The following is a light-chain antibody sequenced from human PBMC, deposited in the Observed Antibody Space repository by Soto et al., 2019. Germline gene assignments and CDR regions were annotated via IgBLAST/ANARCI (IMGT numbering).Light chain of an antibody. Sequence: EIVMTQSPATLSVSPGERSTLSCRASQSVSSNLAWYQQKPGQAPRLLIYDASTRVTGIPARFSGSGSGTEFTLTISSLQSEDFAVYYCQQYYNWPLTFGGGTKWIS. CDR2: DAS. CDR1: QSVSSN. J-gene: IGKJ4*01. CDR3: QQYYNWPLT. V-gene: IGKV3-15*01.